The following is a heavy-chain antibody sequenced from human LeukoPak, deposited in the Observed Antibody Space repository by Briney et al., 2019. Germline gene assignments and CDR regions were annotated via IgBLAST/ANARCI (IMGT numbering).Heavy chain of an antibody. V-gene: IGHV1-24*01. Sequence: GASVKVSCKVSGYTLTELSMHWVRQAPGKGLEWMGGFDPEDGETIYAQKFQGRVTMTEDTSTDTDYMELSSLRAEDTAVYYCATCSGGSCYFLHDAFDIWGQGTMVTVSS. CDR1: GYTLTELS. J-gene: IGHJ3*02. D-gene: IGHD2-15*01. CDR2: FDPEDGET. CDR3: ATCSGGSCYFLHDAFDI.